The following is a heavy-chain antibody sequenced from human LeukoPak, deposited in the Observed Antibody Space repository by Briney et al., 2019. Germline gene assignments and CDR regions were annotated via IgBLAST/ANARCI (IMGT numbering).Heavy chain of an antibody. Sequence: SETLSLTCTVSGGSISSYYWSWIRQPPGKGLEWIGSMYSSGSTYYNPSLKSRVTISADTSKNQFSLKLSSVTAADTAVYYCARGPPDCSSTSCYAFDAFDIWGQGTMVTVSS. CDR3: ARGPPDCSSTSCYAFDAFDI. D-gene: IGHD2-2*01. CDR1: GGSISSYY. J-gene: IGHJ3*02. V-gene: IGHV4-39*07. CDR2: MYSSGST.